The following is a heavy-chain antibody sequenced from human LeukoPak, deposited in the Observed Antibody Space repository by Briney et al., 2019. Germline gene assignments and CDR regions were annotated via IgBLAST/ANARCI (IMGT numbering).Heavy chain of an antibody. D-gene: IGHD3-22*01. CDR1: GFTVSSSY. CDR3: ARNAHYYDSSGYYGGYFYYMDV. CDR2: IYSGGST. V-gene: IGHV3-66*01. J-gene: IGHJ6*03. Sequence: GGSLRLSCAASGFTVSSSYMSWVRQAPGKGLAWVSVIYSGGSTYYADSVRGRFTISRDNSKNTLYLQMNSLRAEDTAVYYCARNAHYYDSSGYYGGYFYYMDVWGKGTTVTISS.